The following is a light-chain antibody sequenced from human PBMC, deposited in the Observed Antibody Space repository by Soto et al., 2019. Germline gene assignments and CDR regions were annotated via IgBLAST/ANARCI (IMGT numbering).Light chain of an antibody. J-gene: IGKJ2*01. Sequence: DIVMTQSPLSLPVTPGEPASISCSSSQSLLHSNGYNYLDWYLQKPGQSPQLLISLGSNRASEVPDRFSGSGSGTDFTLKISRVEAEDVGFYYCMQALQTPSTFGQGTKLEIK. CDR2: LGS. CDR1: QSLLHSNGYNY. V-gene: IGKV2-28*01. CDR3: MQALQTPST.